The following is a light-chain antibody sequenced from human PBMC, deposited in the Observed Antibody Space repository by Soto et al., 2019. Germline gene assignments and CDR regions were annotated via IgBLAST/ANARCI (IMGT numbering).Light chain of an antibody. CDR2: EVS. V-gene: IGLV2-8*01. Sequence: QSALTQTPSASGSPGQSVTITCTGTSSDVGGYNYVSWYQQYPGKAPTLMIYEVSKRPSGVPDRFSGSKSGNTASLTVSGLQVEDEADYYCSSYGGSNNVLFGGGTKLTVL. J-gene: IGLJ2*01. CDR3: SSYGGSNNVL. CDR1: SSDVGGYNY.